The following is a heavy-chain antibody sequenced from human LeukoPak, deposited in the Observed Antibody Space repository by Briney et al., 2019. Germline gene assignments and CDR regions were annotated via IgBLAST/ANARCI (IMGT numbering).Heavy chain of an antibody. J-gene: IGHJ4*02. CDR1: GFTVSSNY. CDR3: AKAIRDDSSPYYFDY. CDR2: IYSGGST. D-gene: IGHD6-13*01. Sequence: GGSLRLSCAASGFTVSSNYMSWVRQAPGKALEWVSIIYSGGSTHYVDSVKGRFTISRDNSKNTLYLQMNSLRAEDTAVYYCAKAIRDDSSPYYFDYWGQGTLVTVSS. V-gene: IGHV3-66*01.